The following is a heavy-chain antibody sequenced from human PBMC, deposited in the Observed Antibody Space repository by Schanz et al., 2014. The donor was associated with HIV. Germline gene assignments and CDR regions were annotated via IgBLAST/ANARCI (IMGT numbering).Heavy chain of an antibody. Sequence: QVQLVQSGAEVKKLGASVKVSCKASGYTFTDYYMHWVRQAPGQGLEWMGWINPNSGGTHYAQNFQGRVTMTRDTSISTAYMDLRSLRSDDTAVYYCARGAAEMATMTPWRYWGQGTLVTVSS. CDR3: ARGAAEMATMTPWRY. CDR2: INPNSGGT. J-gene: IGHJ4*02. CDR1: GYTFTDYY. V-gene: IGHV1-2*02. D-gene: IGHD5-12*01.